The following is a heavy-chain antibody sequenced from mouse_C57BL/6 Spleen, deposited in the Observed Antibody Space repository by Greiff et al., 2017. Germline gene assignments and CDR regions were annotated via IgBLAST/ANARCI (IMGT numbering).Heavy chain of an antibody. CDR1: GYSFTGYY. Sequence: VHVKQSGPELVKPGASVKISCKASGYSFTGYYMNWVKQSPEKSLEWIGEINPSTGGTTYNQKFKAKATLTVDKSSSTAYMQLKSLTSEDSAVYYCARWDSNFDYWGQGTTLTVSS. CDR3: ARWDSNFDY. CDR2: INPSTGGT. D-gene: IGHD2-5*01. V-gene: IGHV1-42*01. J-gene: IGHJ2*01.